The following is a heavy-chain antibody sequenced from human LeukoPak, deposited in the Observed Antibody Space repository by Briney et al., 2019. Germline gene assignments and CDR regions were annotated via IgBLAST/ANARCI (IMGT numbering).Heavy chain of an antibody. V-gene: IGHV3-48*01. D-gene: IGHD6-19*01. J-gene: IGHJ4*02. CDR1: GFTFSSYS. CDR3: ARGPQASGWSTSGLY. CDR2: ISSTSSPI. Sequence: GGSLRLSWVTSGFTFSSYSMNWVRQAPGKGLGWVSYISSTSSPIYYADSVKGRFTISRDNARNSLYLQMNSLRAEDTAVYYCARGPQASGWSTSGLYWGQGTLVTVSS.